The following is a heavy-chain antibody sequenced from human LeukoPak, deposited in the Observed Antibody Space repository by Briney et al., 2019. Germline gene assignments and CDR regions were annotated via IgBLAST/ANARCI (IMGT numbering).Heavy chain of an antibody. J-gene: IGHJ5*02. CDR1: GGSTNSYH. V-gene: IGHV4-4*07. CDR2: IYNSGST. Sequence: SETLSLTCTVSGGSTNSYHWCWIRQPAGKGLEWIGRIYNSGSTIYNPSLKSRVTILLDTSKNHLSLKLSSVTAADTAVYYCAPGGTGFDPWGQGTLVTVSS. D-gene: IGHD3-16*01. CDR3: APGGTGFDP.